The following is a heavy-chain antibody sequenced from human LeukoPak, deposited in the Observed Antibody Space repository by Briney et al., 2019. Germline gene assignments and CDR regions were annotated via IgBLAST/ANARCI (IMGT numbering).Heavy chain of an antibody. Sequence: PGGSLRLSCAASGFTFSSYWMSWVRQAPGKGLEWVANIKQGGSEKYYVDSVKGRFTISRDNAKNSLYLQMNSLRAEDTVVYYCARVGCSGGSCGAFDIWGQGTMVTVSS. CDR3: ARVGCSGGSCGAFDI. V-gene: IGHV3-7*01. CDR1: GFTFSSYW. CDR2: IKQGGSEK. J-gene: IGHJ3*02. D-gene: IGHD2-15*01.